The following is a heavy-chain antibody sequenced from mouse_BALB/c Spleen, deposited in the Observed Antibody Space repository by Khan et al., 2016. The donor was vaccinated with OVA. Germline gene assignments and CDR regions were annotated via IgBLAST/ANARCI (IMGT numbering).Heavy chain of an antibody. J-gene: IGHJ3*01. Sequence: VQLQQSGTILARPGASVKMSCKASGYSFTDYWLHWVKQRPGQGLEWIGGIYPGNGETRYNQKFKGKARLTAVTSASTASMDLNSLTNDDSAVYYCARAGYGAFAYWGQGTLVTVSA. CDR1: GYSFTDYW. CDR3: ARAGYGAFAY. D-gene: IGHD1-1*01. CDR2: IYPGNGET. V-gene: IGHV1-5*01.